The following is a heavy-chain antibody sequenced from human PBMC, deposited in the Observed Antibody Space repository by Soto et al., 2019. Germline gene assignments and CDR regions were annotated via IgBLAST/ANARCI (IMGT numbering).Heavy chain of an antibody. V-gene: IGHV4-31*03. J-gene: IGHJ4*02. CDR2: IYYSGST. Sequence: SETLSLICTVSGGSISSGGYYWSWIRQHPGKGLEWIGYIYYSGSTYYNPSLKSRVTISVDTSKNQFSLKLSSVTAADTAVYYCARDSGSYGPYFDYWGQGTLVTVSS. CDR1: GGSISSGGYY. CDR3: ARDSGSYGPYFDY. D-gene: IGHD1-26*01.